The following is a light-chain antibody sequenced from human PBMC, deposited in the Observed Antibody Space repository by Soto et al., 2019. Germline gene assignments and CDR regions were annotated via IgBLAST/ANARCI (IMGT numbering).Light chain of an antibody. J-gene: IGLJ2*01. CDR3: SSYTSTITLV. Sequence: QSALTQPASVSGSPGQSITISCTGTSSDVGDYNYVSWYQQYPGKAPKLMIYDVNNRPSGVSNRFSGSKSGNTASLTISGLQAEEEADYYCSSYTSTITLVFGGGPQLTVL. CDR2: DVN. V-gene: IGLV2-14*01. CDR1: SSDVGDYNY.